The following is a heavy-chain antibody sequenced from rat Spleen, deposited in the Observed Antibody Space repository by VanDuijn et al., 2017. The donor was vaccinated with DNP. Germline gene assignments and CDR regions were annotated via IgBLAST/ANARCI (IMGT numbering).Heavy chain of an antibody. V-gene: IGHV2S18*01. Sequence: QVQLKESGPGLVQPSETLSLTCTVSGFSLTSFNIHWVRQHSGKSLEWIGRMWSDGDTSYNSAFTSRLSISRDTSKSQVFLKMNSLQTEDTAMYFCARKTYYYNPDWYFDFWGPGTMVTVSS. CDR3: ARKTYYYNPDWYFDF. CDR2: MWSDGDT. D-gene: IGHD1-1*01. CDR1: GFSLTSFN. J-gene: IGHJ1*01.